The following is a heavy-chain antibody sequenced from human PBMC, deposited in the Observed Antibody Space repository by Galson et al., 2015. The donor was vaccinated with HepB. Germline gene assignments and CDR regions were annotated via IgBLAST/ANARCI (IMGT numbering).Heavy chain of an antibody. Sequence: CAISGDSVSTNIVASNWIRQSPSRGLEWLGRTYYRSKWYNDYAVSVQSRITINPDTSRNQFSLQLNSVTPEDTGVYYCTRVRHLARGMDVWGQGTTVTVSS. CDR1: GDSVSTNIVA. CDR2: TYYRSKWYN. J-gene: IGHJ6*02. CDR3: TRVRHLARGMDV. V-gene: IGHV6-1*01.